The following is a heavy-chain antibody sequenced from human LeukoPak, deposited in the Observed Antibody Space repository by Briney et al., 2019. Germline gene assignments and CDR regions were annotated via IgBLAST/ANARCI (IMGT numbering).Heavy chain of an antibody. CDR3: ARTGLLWFGESRFDY. Sequence: SETLSLTCAVYGGSFSGYYWSWIRQPPGKGLEWIGEINHSGSTNYNPSLKSRVTISVDTSKNQFPLKLSSVTAADTAVYYCARTGLLWFGESRFDYWGQGTLVTVSS. CDR1: GGSFSGYY. CDR2: INHSGST. D-gene: IGHD3-10*01. V-gene: IGHV4-34*01. J-gene: IGHJ4*02.